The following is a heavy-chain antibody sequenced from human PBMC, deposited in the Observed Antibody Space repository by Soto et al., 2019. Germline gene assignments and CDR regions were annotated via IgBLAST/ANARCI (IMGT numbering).Heavy chain of an antibody. J-gene: IGHJ4*02. D-gene: IGHD2-2*01. Sequence: GGSLRLSCAASGFTFSSYWMSWVRQAPGKGLEWVANIKQDGSEKYYVDSVKGRFTISRDNAKNSLYLQMNSLRAEDTAVYYCARDIGGYCSSTSCPRDIVATRGFDYWGQGTLVTVSS. CDR2: IKQDGSEK. V-gene: IGHV3-7*01. CDR1: GFTFSSYW. CDR3: ARDIGGYCSSTSCPRDIVATRGFDY.